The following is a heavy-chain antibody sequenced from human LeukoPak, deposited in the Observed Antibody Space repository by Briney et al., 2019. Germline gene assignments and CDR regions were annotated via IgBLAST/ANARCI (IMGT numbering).Heavy chain of an antibody. Sequence: GGSLRLSCTASGFTFSDYWMHWGRQAPGKGLEWVAIISYDGSNKYYADSVQGRFTISRDNSKNTLYLQMNSLRAEDTAVYYCASGAQSDYWGQGTLVTVSS. J-gene: IGHJ4*02. CDR1: GFTFSDYW. V-gene: IGHV3-30*03. CDR2: ISYDGSNK. CDR3: ASGAQSDY. D-gene: IGHD3-10*01.